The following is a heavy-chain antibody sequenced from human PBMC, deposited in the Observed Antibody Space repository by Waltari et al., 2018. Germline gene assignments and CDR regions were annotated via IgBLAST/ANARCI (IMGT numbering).Heavy chain of an antibody. CDR1: GYTFTGYY. V-gene: IGHV1-2*02. J-gene: IGHJ4*02. D-gene: IGHD3-22*01. CDR3: ARGDYYDSSGQAGN. Sequence: QVQLVQSGAEVKKPGASVKVSCKASGYTFTGYYMHWVRQAPGQGLEWMGGINPNSGGTNYAQKLQGRVTMTRDTSISTAYMELSRLRSDDTAVYYCARGDYYDSSGQAGNWGQGTLVTVSS. CDR2: INPNSGGT.